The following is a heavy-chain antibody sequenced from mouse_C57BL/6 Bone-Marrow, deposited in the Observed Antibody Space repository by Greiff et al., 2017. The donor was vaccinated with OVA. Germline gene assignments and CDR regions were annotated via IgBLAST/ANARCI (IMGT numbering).Heavy chain of an antibody. D-gene: IGHD2-3*01. Sequence: VQLKESGPSLVRPSQTLSLTCTVTGFSFTSDCYWIWIRQLPGNKLEYIGYTFYSGITYYNPSLESRTYITRDTSKNQFSLKLSSVTTEDTATYYCARDRNDPVHCDYWGQGTTLTVSS. CDR2: TFYSGIT. CDR3: ARDRNDPVHCDY. V-gene: IGHV3-3*01. CDR1: GFSFTSDCY. J-gene: IGHJ2*01.